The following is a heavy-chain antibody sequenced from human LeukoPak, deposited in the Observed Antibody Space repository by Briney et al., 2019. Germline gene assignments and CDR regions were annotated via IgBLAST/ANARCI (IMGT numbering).Heavy chain of an antibody. V-gene: IGHV3-23*01. CDR1: GFTFRSYS. J-gene: IGHJ4*02. CDR3: AKDRYRGYSYGGSRYFDY. CDR2: ISNDGDST. D-gene: IGHD5-18*01. Sequence: GGSLRLSCAASGFTFRSYSMSWVRQAPGKVLEWVSSISNDGDSTYYADSLKGRVIISRDNSKNTLYLQMNSLRAEDTAVYYCAKDRYRGYSYGGSRYFDYWGQGTLVTVSS.